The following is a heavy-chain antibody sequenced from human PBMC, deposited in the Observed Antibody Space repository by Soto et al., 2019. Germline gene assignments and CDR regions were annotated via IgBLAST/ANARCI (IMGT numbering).Heavy chain of an antibody. J-gene: IGHJ5*02. CDR3: VREGSEHSHNWFDP. CDR1: GASISANY. D-gene: IGHD1-26*01. Sequence: ETLSLTCAVSGASISANYWNWIRQPAGGGLEWIGRIHTSGTANYNPSLKSRVSMSVDTSTNQLSLRLTSVAAADTAVYYCVREGSEHSHNWFDPCGQGTPVTVSS. CDR2: IHTSGTA. V-gene: IGHV4-4*07.